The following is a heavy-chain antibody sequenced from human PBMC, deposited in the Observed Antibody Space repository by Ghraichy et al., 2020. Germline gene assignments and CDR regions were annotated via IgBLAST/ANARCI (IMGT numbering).Heavy chain of an antibody. CDR3: GRGGSRSLDY. J-gene: IGHJ4*02. Sequence: GESLNIPCAASGFTFSRYWMLWVRQAPGKGLEWVSRIKKEKDGSGTTYADSVKGRFTISRDDAKNTLYLQMNSLRAEDTAVYYCGRGGSRSLDYWGQGTLVTVSS. D-gene: IGHD1-26*01. CDR1: GFTFSRYW. V-gene: IGHV3-74*03. CDR2: IKKEKDGSGT.